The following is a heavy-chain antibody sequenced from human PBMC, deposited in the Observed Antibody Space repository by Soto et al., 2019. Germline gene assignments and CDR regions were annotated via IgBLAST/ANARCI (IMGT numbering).Heavy chain of an antibody. CDR3: ARIGGYHGPLDY. V-gene: IGHV4-59*01. Sequence: SETLSLTCSVSGVSISSYFWSWIRQPPGRGLEWIGYTYHRGNTNYSPSLKSRVAISLDTSENQFSLKVNSVTAADTAVYYCARIGGYHGPLDYWGQGTPVTVSS. CDR2: TYHRGNT. D-gene: IGHD2-15*01. CDR1: GVSISSYF. J-gene: IGHJ4*02.